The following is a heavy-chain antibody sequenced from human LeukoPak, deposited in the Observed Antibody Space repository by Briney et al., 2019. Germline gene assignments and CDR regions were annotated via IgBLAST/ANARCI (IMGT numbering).Heavy chain of an antibody. V-gene: IGHV3-21*01. Sequence: GGSLRLSCAASGFTFSSYAMSWVRQAPGKGLEWVSSISSSSSYIYYADSVKGRFTISRDNAKNSLYLQMNSLRAEDTAVYYCAQDSSGWYGRFDYWGQGTLVTVSS. D-gene: IGHD6-19*01. CDR2: ISSSSSYI. CDR1: GFTFSSYA. CDR3: AQDSSGWYGRFDY. J-gene: IGHJ4*02.